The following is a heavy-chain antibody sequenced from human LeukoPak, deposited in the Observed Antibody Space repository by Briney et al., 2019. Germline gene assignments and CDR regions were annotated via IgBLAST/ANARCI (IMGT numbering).Heavy chain of an antibody. D-gene: IGHD3-10*01. V-gene: IGHV3-23*01. J-gene: IGHJ4*02. Sequence: GGSLRLSCAASGFTFGSYAMSWVRQTPGKGLDWVSAISAGGGNTYYADSVQGRFTISRDNSKNTLYLQMNSLKAEDTAVYYCAKWGLLRDFDYWGQGTLVTVSS. CDR1: GFTFGSYA. CDR3: AKWGLLRDFDY. CDR2: ISAGGGNT.